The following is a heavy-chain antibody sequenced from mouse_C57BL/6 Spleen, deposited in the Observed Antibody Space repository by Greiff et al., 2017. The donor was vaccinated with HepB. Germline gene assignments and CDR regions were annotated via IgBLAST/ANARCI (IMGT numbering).Heavy chain of an antibody. CDR2: INPNNGGT. CDR3: ARADGYPYNAMGY. D-gene: IGHD2-3*01. J-gene: IGHJ4*01. Sequence: VQLQQSGPELVKPGASVKISCKASGYTFTDYYMNWVKQSHGKSLEWIGDINPNNGGTSYNQKFKGKATLTVDKSSSTAYMELRSLTSEDSAVYYCARADGYPYNAMGYTGQGTSDTVSS. V-gene: IGHV1-26*01. CDR1: GYTFTDYY.